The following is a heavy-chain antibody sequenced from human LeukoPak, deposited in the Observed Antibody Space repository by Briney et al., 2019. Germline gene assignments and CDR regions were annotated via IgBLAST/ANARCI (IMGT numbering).Heavy chain of an antibody. D-gene: IGHD3-10*01. CDR2: INPSGGST. CDR3: ARERTKITMVPWFDP. Sequence: ASVKVSCKASGYTFTSYYMHWVRQAPGQGLEWMGIINPSGGSTSFAQKFKGRVTMTRDTSTSTVYMELSSLRSEDTAVYYCARERTKITMVPWFDPWGQGTLVTVSS. J-gene: IGHJ5*02. CDR1: GYTFTSYY. V-gene: IGHV1-46*01.